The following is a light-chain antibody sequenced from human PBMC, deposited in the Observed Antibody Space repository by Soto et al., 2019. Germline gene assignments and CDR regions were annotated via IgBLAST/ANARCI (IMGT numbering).Light chain of an antibody. CDR1: QSISSY. Sequence: DIQMTQSPSSLSASVGDRVTITCRASQSISSYLNWYQQKPGKAPKLMIYAASSLQSGVPSRFSGSGSGTDFTLTILSLQPEDFATYYCQQSYSTPPTFGQGTNVEIK. V-gene: IGKV1-39*01. CDR2: AAS. CDR3: QQSYSTPPT. J-gene: IGKJ1*01.